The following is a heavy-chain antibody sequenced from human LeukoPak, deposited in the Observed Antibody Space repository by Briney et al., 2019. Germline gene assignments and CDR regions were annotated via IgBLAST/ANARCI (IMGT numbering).Heavy chain of an antibody. CDR1: GGSFSGYY. CDR3: ARDVISQNWFDP. J-gene: IGHJ5*02. V-gene: IGHV4-34*01. CDR2: INHSGST. D-gene: IGHD3-3*02. Sequence: SETLSLTCAVYGGSFSGYYWSWIRQPPGKGLEWIGEINHSGSTNYNPSLKSRVTISVDTSKNQFSLELSSVTAADTAVYYCARDVISQNWFDPWGQGTQVTVSS.